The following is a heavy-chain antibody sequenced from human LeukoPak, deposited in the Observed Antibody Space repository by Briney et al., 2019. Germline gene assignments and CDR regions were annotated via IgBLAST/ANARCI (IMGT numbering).Heavy chain of an antibody. CDR2: ISSSGSTI. D-gene: IGHD3-9*01. CDR1: GFTFSSYE. CDR3: AKMSAGYRWDFDY. V-gene: IGHV3-48*03. J-gene: IGHJ4*02. Sequence: GGSLRLSCAASGFTFSSYEMNWVRQAPGKGLEWVSYISSSGSTIYYADSVKGRFTISRDNAKNSLYLQMNSLRAEDTAVYYCAKMSAGYRWDFDYWGQGTLVTVSS.